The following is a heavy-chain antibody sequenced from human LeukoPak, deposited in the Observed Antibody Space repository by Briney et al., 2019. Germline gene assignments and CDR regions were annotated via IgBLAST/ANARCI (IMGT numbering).Heavy chain of an antibody. CDR1: GFTFSSYG. CDR2: IRYDGNIK. J-gene: IGHJ4*02. Sequence: TGGSLRLSCAASGFTFSSYGMHWVRQSPGKGLEWVAFIRYDGNIKLYADSMKGRFTISRDNSKNTLYLHINSLRAEDTALYYCVKDNPLDYWGQGTLVIVSS. V-gene: IGHV3-30*02. CDR3: VKDNPLDY.